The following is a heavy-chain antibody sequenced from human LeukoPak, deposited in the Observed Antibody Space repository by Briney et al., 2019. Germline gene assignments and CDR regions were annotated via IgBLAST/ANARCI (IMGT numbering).Heavy chain of an antibody. CDR2: ISYDGSNK. J-gene: IGHJ4*02. Sequence: GGSLRLSCAASGFTFSSYAMHWVRQAPGKGLEWVAVISYDGSNKYYADSVKGRFTISRDNSKNTLYLQMNSLRAEDTAVYYCARDDSSGYYYASLDYRGQGTLVTVSS. CDR3: ARDDSSGYYYASLDY. CDR1: GFTFSSYA. V-gene: IGHV3-30-3*01. D-gene: IGHD3-22*01.